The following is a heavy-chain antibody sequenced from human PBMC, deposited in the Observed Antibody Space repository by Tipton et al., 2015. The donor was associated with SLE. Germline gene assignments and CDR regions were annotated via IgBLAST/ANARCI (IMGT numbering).Heavy chain of an antibody. V-gene: IGHV4-39*07. D-gene: IGHD4-11*01. CDR3: ARVDSNYYYYMDV. CDR2: IYYSGST. CDR1: GGSISSGSYY. J-gene: IGHJ6*03. Sequence: TLSLTCTVSGGSISSGSYYWSWIRQPPGKGLEWIGSIYYSGSTYYNPSLKSRVTISVDTSKNQFSLKLSSVTAADTAVYYCARVDSNYYYYMDVWGKGTTVTVSS.